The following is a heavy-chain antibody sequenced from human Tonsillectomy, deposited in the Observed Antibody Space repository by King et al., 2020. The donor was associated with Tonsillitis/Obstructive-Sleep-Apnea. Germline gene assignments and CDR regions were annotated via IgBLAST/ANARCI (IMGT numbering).Heavy chain of an antibody. CDR3: ARGMGPTIFDY. CDR2: IFPGDSDT. J-gene: IGHJ4*02. Sequence: VQLVQSGADIKKPGASLKISCKASGYSFTSYWIGWVRQMPGKGLECMGIIFPGDSDTKYSPSFQGQVTMSADKSITTAYLQWRSLKASDTAMYYCARGMGPTIFDYWGQGTLVTASS. V-gene: IGHV5-51*03. CDR1: GYSFTSYW. D-gene: IGHD1-26*01.